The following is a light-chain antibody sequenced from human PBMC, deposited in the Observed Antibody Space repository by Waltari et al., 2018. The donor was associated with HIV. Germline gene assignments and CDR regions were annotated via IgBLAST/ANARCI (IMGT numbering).Light chain of an antibody. Sequence: QSALTQPPSASGSPGQSVTISCTGTSSHVGGYNYVSCYQHHPGKAPKLMIYEVSKRPSGVPDRFSGSKSGSTASLTVSGLQAEDEADYYCSSYAGSNNRWVFGGGTKLTAL. V-gene: IGLV2-8*01. J-gene: IGLJ3*02. CDR2: EVS. CDR1: SSHVGGYNY. CDR3: SSYAGSNNRWV.